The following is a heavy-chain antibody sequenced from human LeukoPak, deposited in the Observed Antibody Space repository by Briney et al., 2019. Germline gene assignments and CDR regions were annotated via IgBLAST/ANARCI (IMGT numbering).Heavy chain of an antibody. D-gene: IGHD3-10*02. CDR1: GFTFSTYW. J-gene: IGHJ6*04. Sequence: GGSLRLSCAASGFTFSTYWMHWVRQAPGKGLVWVSRIKSDGSNTHYADSVKGRFTISRDNAKNSLYLQMNSLRAEDTAVYYCAELGITMIGGVWGKGTTVTISS. CDR2: IKSDGSNT. V-gene: IGHV3-74*01. CDR3: AELGITMIGGV.